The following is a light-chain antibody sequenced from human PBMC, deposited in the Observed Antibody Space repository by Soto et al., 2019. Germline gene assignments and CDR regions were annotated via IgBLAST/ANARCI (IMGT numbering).Light chain of an antibody. J-gene: IGKJ1*01. CDR3: HQYNSYSPT. CDR1: QSISTW. V-gene: IGKV1-5*03. Sequence: DIQMTQSPSTLSASVGDRVTITCRASQSISTWLAWYQQEPGKAPKLLIDKASSLQSGVPSRFRGSGSGTDFTLTISSLHPDDFATYYCHQYNSYSPTFGQGTRVEIK. CDR2: KAS.